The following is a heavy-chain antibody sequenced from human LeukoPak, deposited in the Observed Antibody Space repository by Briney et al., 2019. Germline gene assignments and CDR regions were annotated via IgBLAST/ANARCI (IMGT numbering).Heavy chain of an antibody. CDR1: GGSFGGYY. V-gene: IGHV4-34*01. CDR3: ARLSSGSHDY. D-gene: IGHD1-26*01. J-gene: IGHJ4*02. CDR2: INHSGST. Sequence: SETLSLTCAVYGGSFGGYYWSWIRQPPGKGLEWIGEINHSGSTNYNPSLKSRVTISVDTSKNQFSLKLSSVTAADTAVYYCARLSSGSHDYWGQGTLVTVSS.